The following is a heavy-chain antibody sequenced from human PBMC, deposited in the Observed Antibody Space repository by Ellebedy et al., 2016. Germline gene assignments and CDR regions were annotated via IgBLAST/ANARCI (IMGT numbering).Heavy chain of an antibody. D-gene: IGHD5-18*01. Sequence: GGSLRLSCAASGFTFSNAWMNRVRQAPGKGLEWVGRIKSKTDGGAADYAAPVKGRFTISRDDSKNTLYLQMNSLKTEDTAVYFCTTVYRYNYDSAWGQGTLVTVSS. CDR3: TTVYRYNYDSA. CDR2: IKSKTDGGAA. CDR1: GFTFSNAW. J-gene: IGHJ5*02. V-gene: IGHV3-15*01.